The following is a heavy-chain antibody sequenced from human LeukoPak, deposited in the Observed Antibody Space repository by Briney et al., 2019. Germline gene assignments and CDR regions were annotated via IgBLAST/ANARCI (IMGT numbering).Heavy chain of an antibody. CDR2: ISSSGSTI. CDR1: GFTFSSYE. J-gene: IGHJ4*02. D-gene: IGHD2-2*01. Sequence: GGSLRLSCAASGFTFSSYEMNWVRQAPGKGLEWVSYISSSGSTIYYADSVKGRFTISRDNAKNSLYLQMNSLRAEDTAVYYCARDLHQLLFDYWGQGTLVTVSS. CDR3: ARDLHQLLFDY. V-gene: IGHV3-48*03.